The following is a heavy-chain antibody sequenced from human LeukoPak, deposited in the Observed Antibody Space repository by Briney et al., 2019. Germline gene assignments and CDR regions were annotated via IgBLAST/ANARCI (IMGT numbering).Heavy chain of an antibody. Sequence: GGSLRLSCAASGFTFSSYWMSWVRQAPGKGLEWVANIKQDGSEKYYVDSVKGRFTISRDNAKNSLYLQMNSLRAEDTAVYYCARVKKLRGYSGYGDKPIYYYGMDVWGQGTTVTVSS. CDR3: ARVKKLRGYSGYGDKPIYYYGMDV. CDR2: IKQDGSEK. CDR1: GFTFSSYW. D-gene: IGHD5-12*01. J-gene: IGHJ6*02. V-gene: IGHV3-7*01.